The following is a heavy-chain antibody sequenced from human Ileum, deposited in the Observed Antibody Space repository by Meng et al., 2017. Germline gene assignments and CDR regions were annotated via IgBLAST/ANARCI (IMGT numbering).Heavy chain of an antibody. Sequence: SETLSLTCAISGDSVSSNSAAWNWIRQSPSRGLEWLGRTYYRSKWSTDYALSVRSRITINPDTSKNQLSLQLNSVTPEDTAVYYCARFVGATKIFDYWGQGTLVTVSS. V-gene: IGHV6-1*01. CDR1: GDSVSSNSAA. CDR3: ARFVGATKIFDY. CDR2: TYYRSKWST. J-gene: IGHJ4*02. D-gene: IGHD1-26*01.